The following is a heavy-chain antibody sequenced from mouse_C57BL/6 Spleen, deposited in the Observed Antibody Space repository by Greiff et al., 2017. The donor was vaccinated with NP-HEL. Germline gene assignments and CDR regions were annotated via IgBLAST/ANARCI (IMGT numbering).Heavy chain of an antibody. CDR3: ARDPSYPSYAMDY. J-gene: IGHJ4*01. D-gene: IGHD2-10*01. Sequence: DVQLVESGGGLVKPGGSLKLSCAASGFTFSSYAMSWVRQTPEKRLEWVATISDGGSYTYYPDNVKGRFTISRDNAKNNLYLQMSHLKSEDTAMYYCARDPSYPSYAMDYWGQGTSVTVSS. CDR2: ISDGGSYT. V-gene: IGHV5-4*01. CDR1: GFTFSSYA.